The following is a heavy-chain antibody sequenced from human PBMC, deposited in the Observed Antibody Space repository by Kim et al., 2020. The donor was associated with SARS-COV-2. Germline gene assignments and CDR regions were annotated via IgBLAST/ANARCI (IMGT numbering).Heavy chain of an antibody. CDR2: ISSSSSYI. CDR1: GFTFSSYS. J-gene: IGHJ6*03. Sequence: GGSLRLSCAASGFTFSSYSMNWVRQAPGKGLEWVSSISSSSSYIYYADSVKGRFTISRDNAENSLYLQMNSLRAEDTAVYYCARGGYYYYYMDVWGKGTTVTVSS. CDR3: ARGGYYYYYMDV. V-gene: IGHV3-21*01.